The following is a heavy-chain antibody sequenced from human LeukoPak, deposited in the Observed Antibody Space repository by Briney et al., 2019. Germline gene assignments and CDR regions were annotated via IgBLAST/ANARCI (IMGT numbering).Heavy chain of an antibody. V-gene: IGHV4-39*07. CDR1: GGSISSSSYY. CDR2: IYYSGST. Sequence: PSETLSLTCTVSGGSISSSSYYWGWIRQPPGKGLEWIGSIYYSGSTYYNPSLKSRVTISVDTSKNQFSLKLSSVTAADTAVYYCARGPPCSGGSCLAWDFDYWGQGTLVIVSS. J-gene: IGHJ4*02. CDR3: ARGPPCSGGSCLAWDFDY. D-gene: IGHD2-15*01.